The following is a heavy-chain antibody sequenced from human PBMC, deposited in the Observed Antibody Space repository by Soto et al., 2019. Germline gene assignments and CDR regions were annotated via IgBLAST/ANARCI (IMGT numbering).Heavy chain of an antibody. J-gene: IGHJ6*02. V-gene: IGHV1-3*01. CDR3: TSDGEVGSPFGMDV. CDR2: IHPADDNT. D-gene: IGHD3-10*01. Sequence: QVQLVQSGAEVKKPGASVKLSCKAYEYTFISHKIHWVRQAPGQGLEWMGWIHPADDNTKHSKKLQGRVTISSDTTASTVYMELISLTFEDTAMYYCTSDGEVGSPFGMDVWGQGTTVTVSS. CDR1: EYTFISHK.